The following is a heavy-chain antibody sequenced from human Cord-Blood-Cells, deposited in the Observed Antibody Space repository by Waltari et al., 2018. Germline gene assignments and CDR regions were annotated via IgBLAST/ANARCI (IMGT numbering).Heavy chain of an antibody. CDR3: TRPGIAAAGDAFDI. V-gene: IGHV3-73*02. CDR1: GFTFSGSA. CDR2: IRSKANSYAT. Sequence: EVQLVESGGGLVQPGGSLKLSCAAAGFTFSGSAMLWVRQASGKGLEWVGRIRSKANSYATAYAASVKGRFTISRDDSKNTAYLQMNSLKTEDTAVYYCTRPGIAAAGDAFDIWGQGTMVTVSS. D-gene: IGHD6-13*01. J-gene: IGHJ3*02.